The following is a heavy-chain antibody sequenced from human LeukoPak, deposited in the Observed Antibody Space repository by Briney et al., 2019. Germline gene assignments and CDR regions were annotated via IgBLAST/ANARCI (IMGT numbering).Heavy chain of an antibody. J-gene: IGHJ4*02. CDR3: ARGFDYYDSAGYLDH. Sequence: TSETLSLTCTVSGGSISSSTYYWGWIRQPPGKGLEWIGRIYYSGATYYNPSLKSRLTISVDTSKNQFSLRLSSVTAADSAVYFCARGFDYYDSAGYLDHWGQGIPVTVSS. CDR1: GGSISSSTYY. CDR2: IYYSGAT. D-gene: IGHD3-22*01. V-gene: IGHV4-39*07.